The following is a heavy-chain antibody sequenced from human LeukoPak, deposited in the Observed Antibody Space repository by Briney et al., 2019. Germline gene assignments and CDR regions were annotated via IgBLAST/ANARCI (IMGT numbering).Heavy chain of an antibody. CDR2: ISPNSGGT. CDR3: ARVEREWGVYYYYMDV. D-gene: IGHD3-16*01. V-gene: IGHV1-2*02. Sequence: PVKVSCKASGFTFTGYYLHWVRQAPGQGLEWMGWISPNSGGTKYAQKLQGRVTMTTDTSTSTAYMELRSLRSDDTAVYYCARVEREWGVYYYYMDVWGKGTTVTVSS. CDR1: GFTFTGYY. J-gene: IGHJ6*03.